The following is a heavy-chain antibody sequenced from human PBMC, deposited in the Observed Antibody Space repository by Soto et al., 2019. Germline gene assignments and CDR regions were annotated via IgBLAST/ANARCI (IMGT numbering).Heavy chain of an antibody. CDR2: ISAYNGNT. Sequence: ASVKVSCKASGYTFTSYGISWVRQAPGQGLEWMGWISAYNGNTNYAQKLQGRVTMTTDASTSTAYMERRSLRSEDTAVYYCARILARPSWFDPWGQGTLVTVS. CDR3: ARILARPSWFDP. J-gene: IGHJ5*02. CDR1: GYTFTSYG. V-gene: IGHV1-18*01. D-gene: IGHD6-6*01.